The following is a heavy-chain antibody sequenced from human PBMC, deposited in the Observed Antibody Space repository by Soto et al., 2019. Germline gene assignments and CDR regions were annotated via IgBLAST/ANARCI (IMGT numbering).Heavy chain of an antibody. Sequence: EVQLLESGGGLVQPGGSLRLSCAASGFTFSSYAMSWVRQAPGKGLEWVSAISGSGGSTYYADSVKGRFTISRDNPKNTLYLEITVLRAEDTAVYYCAKVEWLTRSRSDYWGQGTLVTVFS. D-gene: IGHD6-19*01. V-gene: IGHV3-23*01. J-gene: IGHJ4*02. CDR1: GFTFSSYA. CDR2: ISGSGGST. CDR3: AKVEWLTRSRSDY.